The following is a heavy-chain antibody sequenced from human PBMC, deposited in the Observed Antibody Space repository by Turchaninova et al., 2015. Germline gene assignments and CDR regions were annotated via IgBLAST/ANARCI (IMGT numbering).Heavy chain of an antibody. D-gene: IGHD3-3*01. J-gene: IGHJ4*02. Sequence: VESWGGVVQPGRSLRLSCAASGFTFSSYGMHWVRQAPGKGLEWVAVISYDGSNKYYADSVKGRFTIYRDTSKNTLYLQMNRLRAEETAVYYCAKDFTIFGVAYYFDYWGQGTLVTVSS. CDR1: GFTFSSYG. V-gene: IGHV3-30*18. CDR2: ISYDGSNK. CDR3: AKDFTIFGVAYYFDY.